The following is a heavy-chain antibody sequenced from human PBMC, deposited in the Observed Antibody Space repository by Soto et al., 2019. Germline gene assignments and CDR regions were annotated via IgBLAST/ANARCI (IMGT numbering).Heavy chain of an antibody. CDR1: GGSISSGGYY. J-gene: IGHJ5*02. V-gene: IGHV4-31*03. CDR2: IYYSGST. CDR3: ARGITIFGGDFWFDP. Sequence: SETLSLPCTVSGGSISSGGYYWSWIRQHPGKGLEWIGYIYYSGSTYYNPSLKSRVTISLDTSKNQFSLKLSSVTAADTDVYYCARGITIFGGDFWFDPWGQGTLVTVSS. D-gene: IGHD3-3*01.